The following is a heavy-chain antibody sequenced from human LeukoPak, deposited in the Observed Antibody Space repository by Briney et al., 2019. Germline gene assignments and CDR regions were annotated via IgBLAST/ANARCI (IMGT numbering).Heavy chain of an antibody. CDR3: AREGGYQYYYAMDV. CDR1: RISVSNNY. V-gene: IGHV3-53*01. CDR2: IYAGGDT. J-gene: IGHJ6*02. Sequence: GGSLRLSCAASRISVSNNYMSWVRQAPGKGLEFVSVIYAGGDTFYADSVKGRFTISRDSSKNTLYLQMSSLRAEDAAVYYCAREGGYQYYYAMDVWGQGTTVTVSS. D-gene: IGHD3-16*01.